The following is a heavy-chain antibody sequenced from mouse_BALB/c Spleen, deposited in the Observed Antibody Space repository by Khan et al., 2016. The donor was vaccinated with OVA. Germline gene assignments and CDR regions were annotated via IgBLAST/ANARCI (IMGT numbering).Heavy chain of an antibody. V-gene: IGHV3-2*02. CDR2: ISYSGST. J-gene: IGHJ2*01. CDR3: ARTARIKY. Sequence: EVQLQESEPGLVKPSQSLSLTCTVTGYSITSGYGWNWIRQFPGNKLEWLGYISYSGSTNYNPSLKSRISITPDPSKNQFFLQLHSVTTEDTATYYCARTARIKYWGQGTTLRVSS. CDR1: GYSITSGYG. D-gene: IGHD1-2*01.